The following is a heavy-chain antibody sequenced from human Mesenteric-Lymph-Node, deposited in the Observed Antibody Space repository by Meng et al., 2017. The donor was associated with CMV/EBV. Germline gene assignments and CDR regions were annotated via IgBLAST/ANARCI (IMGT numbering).Heavy chain of an antibody. CDR1: GFSVSYNY. V-gene: IGHV3-53*01. D-gene: IGHD3-10*01. CDR2: IYSGGST. CDR3: ARDLVGGDDVSDYNPHDVFDV. J-gene: IGHJ3*01. Sequence: GESLKISCVASGFSVSYNYMSWVRQAPGKGLDWVSVIYSGGSTYYADSVRGRFTISRDNSKNTLFLQMNSLRAEDTAVYYCARDLVGGDDVSDYNPHDVFDVWGQGTTVTVSS.